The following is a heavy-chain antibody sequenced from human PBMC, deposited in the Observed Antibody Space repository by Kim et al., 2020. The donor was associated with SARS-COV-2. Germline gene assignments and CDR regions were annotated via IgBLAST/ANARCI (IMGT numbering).Heavy chain of an antibody. CDR3: ASRPRYGDYTLRH. Sequence: SETLSLTCTVSGGSISSSSYYWGWIRQPPGKGLEWIGSIYYSGSTYYNPSLKSRVTISVDTSKNQFSLKLSSVTAADTAVYYCASRPRYGDYTLRHWGQGTLVTVSS. D-gene: IGHD4-17*01. CDR2: IYYSGST. V-gene: IGHV4-39*01. J-gene: IGHJ4*02. CDR1: GGSISSSSYY.